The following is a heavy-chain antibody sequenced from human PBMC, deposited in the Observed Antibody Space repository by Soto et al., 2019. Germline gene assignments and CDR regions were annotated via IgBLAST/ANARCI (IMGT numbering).Heavy chain of an antibody. V-gene: IGHV3-23*01. D-gene: IGHD3-3*01. CDR1: GFTFSSYA. Sequence: GGSLRLSCAASGFTFSSYAMSWVRQAPGKGLEWVSAISGSGGSTYYADSVKGRLTISRDNSKNTLYLQMNSLRAEDTAVYYCAKAEDLGFLEWLLYGMDVWGQGTTVTVSS. CDR2: ISGSGGST. J-gene: IGHJ6*02. CDR3: AKAEDLGFLEWLLYGMDV.